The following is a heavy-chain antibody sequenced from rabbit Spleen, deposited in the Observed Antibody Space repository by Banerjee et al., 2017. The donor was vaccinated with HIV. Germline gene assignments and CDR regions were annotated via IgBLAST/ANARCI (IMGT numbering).Heavy chain of an antibody. CDR3: ARDLVAVIGWNFNL. CDR1: GFSFSSSYW. CDR2: INIVTGKS. J-gene: IGHJ4*01. V-gene: IGHV1S40*01. D-gene: IGHD1-1*01. Sequence: QSLEESGGDLVKPGASLTLTCTASGFSFSSSYWLCWVRQAPGKGLEWIACINIVTGKSVYASWAEGRFIMSRTSSTTVTLQMTSLTAADTATYFCARDLVAVIGWNFNLWGPGTLVTVS.